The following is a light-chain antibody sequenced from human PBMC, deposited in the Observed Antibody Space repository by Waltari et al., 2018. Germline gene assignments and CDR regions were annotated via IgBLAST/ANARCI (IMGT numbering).Light chain of an antibody. V-gene: IGLV2-14*01. CDR1: SSDVGGYNY. CDR3: SSYTSSSTFGV. Sequence: QSALTQPASVSGSPGQSLTISCTGTSSDVGGYNYFSWYQQHPGKAPKLMIYDVSKRPSGVSNRFSGSKSGNTASLTISGLQAEDEADYYCSSYTSSSTFGVFGGGTKLTVL. J-gene: IGLJ3*02. CDR2: DVS.